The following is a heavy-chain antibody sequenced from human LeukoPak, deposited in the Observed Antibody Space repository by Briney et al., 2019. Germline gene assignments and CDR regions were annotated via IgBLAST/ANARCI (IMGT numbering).Heavy chain of an antibody. D-gene: IGHD3-10*01. V-gene: IGHV4-39*01. CDR3: ARIQYYYGSGSYYKPQYFDY. J-gene: IGHJ4*02. CDR1: GGSISSSSYY. CDR2: IYYSGST. Sequence: SETLSLTCTVSGGSISSSSYYWGWIRQPPGKGLEWIGSIYYSGSTYYNPSLKSRVTISVDTSKNQFSLKLSSVTAADTAVYYCARIQYYYGSGSYYKPQYFDYWGQGTLVTVSS.